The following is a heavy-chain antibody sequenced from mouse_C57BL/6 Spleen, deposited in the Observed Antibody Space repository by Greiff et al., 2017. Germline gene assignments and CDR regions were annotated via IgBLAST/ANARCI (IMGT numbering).Heavy chain of an antibody. D-gene: IGHD2-4*01. CDR3: ANYDYDVDC. CDR1: GYTFNGYW. V-gene: IGHV1-64*01. Sequence: QVQLQQPGAELVKPGASVKLSCTASGYTFNGYWMHWVKQRPGQGLEWIGMIHPNSGSTNYNEKFKSKATLTVDKSSSPAYMQLSSLTSEDSAVYYCANYDYDVDCWGQGTTRTVSS. CDR2: IHPNSGST. J-gene: IGHJ2*01.